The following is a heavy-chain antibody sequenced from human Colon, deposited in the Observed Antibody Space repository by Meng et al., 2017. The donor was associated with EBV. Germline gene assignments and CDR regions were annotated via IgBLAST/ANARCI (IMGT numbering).Heavy chain of an antibody. CDR2: VYHTGST. CDR1: GGSISSSHW. V-gene: IGHV4-4*02. D-gene: IGHD2-21*01. J-gene: IGHJ4*02. Sequence: QVTLQESGPGLVKPSGTLPLPCAVSGGSISSSHWWTWVRQPPGKGLEWIGEVYHTGSTKYNPSLKSRLTISVDKSKNQLSLNLTSVTAADTAVYYCARVWQSLTAFFDSWGQGTLVTVSS. CDR3: ARVWQSLTAFFDS.